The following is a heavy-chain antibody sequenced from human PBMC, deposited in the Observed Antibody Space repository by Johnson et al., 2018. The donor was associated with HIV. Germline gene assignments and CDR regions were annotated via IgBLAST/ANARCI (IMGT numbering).Heavy chain of an antibody. Sequence: QVQLVESGGGVVQPGRSLRLSCAASGFTFSSYAMHWVRQAPGKGLEWVAVISYDGSNEYYTDSVKGRFTIARDNSKNTLYLQRNSLRAEDTAIDYCVRGRISMTVVDLRGGAFDIWGQGTMVTVSS. CDR3: VRGRISMTVVDLRGGAFDI. D-gene: IGHD3-22*01. J-gene: IGHJ3*02. CDR2: ISYDGSNE. V-gene: IGHV3-30*04. CDR1: GFTFSSYA.